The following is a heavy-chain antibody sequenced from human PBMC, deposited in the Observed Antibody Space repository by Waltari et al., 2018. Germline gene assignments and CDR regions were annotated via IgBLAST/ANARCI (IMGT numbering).Heavy chain of an antibody. V-gene: IGHV4-4*02. D-gene: IGHD2-2*01. CDR1: GGSISSSNW. CDR3: ARVPAEYCSSTSCYFADYYYGMDV. Sequence: QVQLQESGPGLVKPSGTLSLTCAVSGGSISSSNWWSWVRQPPGKGLEWIGEIYHSGSTNYNPSLKSRVTISVDKSKNQFSLKLSSVTAADTAVYYCARVPAEYCSSTSCYFADYYYGMDVWGQGTTVTVSS. J-gene: IGHJ6*02. CDR2: IYHSGST.